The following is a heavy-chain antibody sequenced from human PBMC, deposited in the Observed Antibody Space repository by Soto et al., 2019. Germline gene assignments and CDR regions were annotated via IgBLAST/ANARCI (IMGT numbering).Heavy chain of an antibody. Sequence: GGSLRLSCSSSGVTCVSYAIHWVRQAPGKGLEYVSAISSNGGSTYYADSVKGRFTISRDNSKNTLYLQMNSLRAEDRDVYYWVKSQRGDVAVSFEYWGQGTLVTVSS. CDR2: ISSNGGST. CDR1: GVTCVSYA. CDR3: VKSQRGDVAVSFEY. D-gene: IGHD6-19*01. J-gene: IGHJ4*02. V-gene: IGHV3-64D*06.